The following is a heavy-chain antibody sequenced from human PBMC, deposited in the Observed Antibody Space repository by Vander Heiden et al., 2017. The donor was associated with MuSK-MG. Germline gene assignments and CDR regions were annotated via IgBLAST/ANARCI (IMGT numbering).Heavy chain of an antibody. Sequence: EVQLVESGGGLVQPGGSLRLSGAASGFTFSSYDMHWVRQSTGKGLEWVSAIGTAGDPYYPGSVKGRFTISRENAKNSLYLKMNSLRAGDTAVYYCARGAVAGYWYFDLWGRGTLVTVSS. CDR3: ARGAVAGYWYFDL. J-gene: IGHJ2*01. D-gene: IGHD6-19*01. V-gene: IGHV3-13*05. CDR1: GFTFSSYD. CDR2: IGTAGDP.